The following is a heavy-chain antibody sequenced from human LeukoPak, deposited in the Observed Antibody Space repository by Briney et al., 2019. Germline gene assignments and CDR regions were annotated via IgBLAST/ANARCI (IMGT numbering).Heavy chain of an antibody. J-gene: IGHJ4*02. Sequence: PGRSLRLSCEASGFTFSSYDVHWVRQAPGKGLEWVAVIWYDGSNKYYTDSVKGRFTISRDNPKNTLYLQMNSLRAEDTAVYYCARDLGAVTGNFDYWGQGTLVTVSS. CDR2: IWYDGSNK. V-gene: IGHV3-33*01. D-gene: IGHD6-19*01. CDR3: ARDLGAVTGNFDY. CDR1: GFTFSSYD.